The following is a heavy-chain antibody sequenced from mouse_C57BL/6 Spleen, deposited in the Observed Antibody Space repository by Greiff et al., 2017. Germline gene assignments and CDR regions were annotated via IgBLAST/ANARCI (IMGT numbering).Heavy chain of an antibody. V-gene: IGHV5-4*03. CDR3: ARELGQVDY. CDR1: GFTFSSYA. D-gene: IGHD4-1*01. J-gene: IGHJ2*01. CDR2: ISDGGSYT. Sequence: EVKVVESGGGLVKPGGSLKLSCAASGFTFSSYAMSWVRQTPEKRLEWVATISDGGSYTYYPDNVKGRFTISRDNAKNNLYLQMSHLKSEDTAMYYCARELGQVDYWGKGTTLTVSS.